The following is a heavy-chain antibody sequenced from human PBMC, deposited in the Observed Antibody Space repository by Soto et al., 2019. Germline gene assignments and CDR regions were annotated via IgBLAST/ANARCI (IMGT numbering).Heavy chain of an antibody. CDR3: ARGAAAAGTDWFDA. Sequence: EMQLLESGGGLVQPGGSLRLSCAASGFTFISYGMTWVRQAPGKGLEWVSGITTTGRNTYYAESVKGRFTISRDNSKNVVYLNANSLRAVDTAVYYCARGAAAAGTDWFDAGGQGTLVIVSS. CDR2: ITTTGRNT. V-gene: IGHV3-23*01. J-gene: IGHJ5*02. CDR1: GFTFISYG. D-gene: IGHD6-13*01.